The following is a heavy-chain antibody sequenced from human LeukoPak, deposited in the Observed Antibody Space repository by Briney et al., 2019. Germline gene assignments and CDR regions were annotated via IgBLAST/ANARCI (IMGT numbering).Heavy chain of an antibody. CDR1: GFTFSSYS. Sequence: PGGSLRLSCAASGFTFSSYSMNWVRQAPGKGLEWVSSISSSSSYIYYADSVEGRFTISRDNAKNSLYLQMNSLRAEDTAVYYCASSPYGSGKSVVWGQGTTVTVSS. CDR2: ISSSSSYI. V-gene: IGHV3-21*01. CDR3: ASSPYGSGKSVV. D-gene: IGHD3-10*01. J-gene: IGHJ6*02.